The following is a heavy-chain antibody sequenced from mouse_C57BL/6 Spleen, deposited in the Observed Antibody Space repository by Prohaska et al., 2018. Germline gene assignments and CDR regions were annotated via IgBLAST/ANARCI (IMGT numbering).Heavy chain of an antibody. D-gene: IGHD1-1*01. Sequence: QVQLQQPGAALVKPGASVKLSCKASGYTFTSYWMHWVKQRPGQGLEWIGMIHPNRGSTNYNEKFKSKATLTVDKSSSTAYMQLSSLTSEDSAVYYCARDYYGSSYWYFDVWGTGTTVTVSS. CDR1: GYTFTSYW. CDR2: IHPNRGST. V-gene: IGHV1-64*01. J-gene: IGHJ1*03. CDR3: ARDYYGSSYWYFDV.